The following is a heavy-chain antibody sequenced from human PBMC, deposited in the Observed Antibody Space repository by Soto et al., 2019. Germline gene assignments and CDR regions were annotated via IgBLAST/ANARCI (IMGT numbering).Heavy chain of an antibody. CDR3: AKARRGFLVSYFGF. J-gene: IGHJ2*01. CDR1: GFSFDDFA. D-gene: IGHD3-3*01. Sequence: EVQLVESGGGLEQPGRSLRLSCEASGFSFDDFAMHWVRQAPGKGLEWVAGVNWSSRNIGYADSVKGRFIASRDNAKQPLYLQMITLRVEVTAVYYCAKARRGFLVSYFGFWGRGNLVTVPS. CDR2: VNWSSRNI. V-gene: IGHV3-9*01.